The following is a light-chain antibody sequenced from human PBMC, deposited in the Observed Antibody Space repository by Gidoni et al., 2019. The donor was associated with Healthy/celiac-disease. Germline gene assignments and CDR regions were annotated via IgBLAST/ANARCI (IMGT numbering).Light chain of an antibody. CDR3: QQYYSTSWT. CDR1: QGISSY. V-gene: IGKV1-8*01. J-gene: IGKJ1*01. CDR2: AAS. Sequence: IRMTQSPSSFSASTGDRVTITCRASQGISSYLAWYQQKPGKAPKLLIYAASTLQSGVPSRFSGSGSGTDFTLTISCLQSEDFATYYCQQYYSTSWTFGQGTKVEIK.